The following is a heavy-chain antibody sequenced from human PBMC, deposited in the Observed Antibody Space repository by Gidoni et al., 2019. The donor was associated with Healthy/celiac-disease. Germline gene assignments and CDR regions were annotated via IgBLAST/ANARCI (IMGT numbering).Heavy chain of an antibody. V-gene: IGHV2-5*01. CDR2: IYWNDDK. D-gene: IGHD4-17*01. CDR3: AHTSTHDYGDYLPDY. CDR1: GFSLSTSGVG. Sequence: QITLKESGPTLVKPTQTLTLTCTFSGFSLSTSGVGVGWIRQPPGKALEWLALIYWNDDKRYSPSLKSRLTITKDPSKNQVVLTMTNMDPVDTATYYCAHTSTHDYGDYLPDYWGQGTLVTVSS. J-gene: IGHJ4*02.